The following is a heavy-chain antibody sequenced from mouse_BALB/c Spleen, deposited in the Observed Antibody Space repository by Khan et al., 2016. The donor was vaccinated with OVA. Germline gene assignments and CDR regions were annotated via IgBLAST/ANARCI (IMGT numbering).Heavy chain of an antibody. CDR2: IWSSGST. CDR3: VRNRNGYFDY. CDR1: GFSLTSYG. Sequence: QVQLKQSGPGLVQPSQSLSITCPASGFSLTSYGVHWVRQSPGKGLEWLGMIWSSGSTDYNATFISRLSISKDNSKSQVFFKMNSLKANDTAIYYCVRNRNGYFDYWGQGTTLTVSS. J-gene: IGHJ2*01. V-gene: IGHV2-2*02. D-gene: IGHD1-1*02.